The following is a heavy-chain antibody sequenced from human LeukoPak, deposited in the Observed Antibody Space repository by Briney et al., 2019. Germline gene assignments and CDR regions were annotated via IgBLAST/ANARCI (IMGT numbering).Heavy chain of an antibody. J-gene: IGHJ5*02. CDR2: IYTSGST. Sequence: SETLSLTCTVSGGSISSGSYYWSWIRQPAGKGLEWIGRIYTSGSTNYNPSLKSRVTISVDTSKNQFPLKLSSVTAADTAVYYCARDRAAYCGGDCYPNWFDPWGQGTLVTVSS. D-gene: IGHD2-21*02. CDR1: GGSISSGSYY. V-gene: IGHV4-61*02. CDR3: ARDRAAYCGGDCYPNWFDP.